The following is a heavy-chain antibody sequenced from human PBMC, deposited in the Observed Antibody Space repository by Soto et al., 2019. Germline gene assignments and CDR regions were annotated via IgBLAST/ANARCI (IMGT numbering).Heavy chain of an antibody. CDR1: GDTDTNYV. D-gene: IGHD3-16*02. CDR3: EAEMTFGKLSVV. J-gene: IGHJ6*02. CDR2: IFPKFGTT. Sequence: QVQLVQSGAEVKKPGSSVKVSCKASGDTDTNYVISWGRQAPGQGLEWMGGIFPKFGTTYSAQKLQDRLTITADESTSTVYMQLSSLRLDDTAVYYWEAEMTFGKLSVVWGQGTTVTVSS. V-gene: IGHV1-69*01.